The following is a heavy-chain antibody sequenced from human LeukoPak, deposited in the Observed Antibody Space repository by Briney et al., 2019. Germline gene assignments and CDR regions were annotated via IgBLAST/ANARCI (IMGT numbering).Heavy chain of an antibody. J-gene: IGHJ4*02. CDR3: AKLHGINVHYPFDY. V-gene: IGHV3-23*01. Sequence: PGGSLRLSCAASGFTFSSYAMSWVRQAPGKGLEWVSSITGSGGSTYYADSVKGRFTISRDNSKNTLYPQMNSLRAEDTALYYCAKLHGINVHYPFDYRGQGTLVTVSS. CDR1: GFTFSSYA. D-gene: IGHD1-26*01. CDR2: ITGSGGST.